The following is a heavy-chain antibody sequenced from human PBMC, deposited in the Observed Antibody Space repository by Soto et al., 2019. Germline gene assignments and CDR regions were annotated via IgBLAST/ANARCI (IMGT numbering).Heavy chain of an antibody. J-gene: IGHJ6*02. CDR2: INSDGSST. CDR1: GFTFSSYW. V-gene: IGHV3-74*01. Sequence: PGGSLRLSCAASGFTFSSYWMHWVRQAPGKGLVWVSRINSDGSSTSYADSVKGRFTISRDNAKNTLYLQMNSLRAEDAAVYYCARDLYSSSSVSGQPGYYYYGMDVWGQGTTVTVSS. CDR3: ARDLYSSSSVSGQPGYYYYGMDV. D-gene: IGHD6-6*01.